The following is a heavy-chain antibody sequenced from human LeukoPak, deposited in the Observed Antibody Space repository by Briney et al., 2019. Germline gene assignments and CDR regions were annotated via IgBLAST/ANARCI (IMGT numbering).Heavy chain of an antibody. CDR3: ARVPDYYDSSYFDY. CDR1: GFTFSSYG. Sequence: PGRSLRLSCAASGFTFSSYGMQWVRQAPGKGLEWVAVIWYDGSNKYYADSVKGRFTISRDNSKNTLYLQMNSLRAEDTAVYYCARVPDYYDSSYFDYWGQGTLVTVSS. CDR2: IWYDGSNK. V-gene: IGHV3-33*01. J-gene: IGHJ4*02. D-gene: IGHD3-22*01.